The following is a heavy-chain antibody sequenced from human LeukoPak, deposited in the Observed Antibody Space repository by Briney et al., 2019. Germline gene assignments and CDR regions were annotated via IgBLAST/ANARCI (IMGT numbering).Heavy chain of an antibody. J-gene: IGHJ4*02. CDR1: GFTFSSYW. CDR2: IKQDGSEK. Sequence: PGGSLRLSCAASGFTFSSYWMSWVRHAPGKELEWVANIKQDGSEKYYVDSVKGRFTISRDNAKNSLYLQMNSLRGEDTAVYYCARTNDFWSGYYQYYFDYWGQGTLVTVSS. V-gene: IGHV3-7*01. CDR3: ARTNDFWSGYYQYYFDY. D-gene: IGHD3-3*01.